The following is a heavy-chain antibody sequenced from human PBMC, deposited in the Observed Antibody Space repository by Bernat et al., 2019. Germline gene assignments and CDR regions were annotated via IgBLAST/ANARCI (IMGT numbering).Heavy chain of an antibody. CDR3: ARDRYGPAGSGWPFFDY. V-gene: IGHV3-7*03. Sequence: EVQLVESGGVLVQPGGSLRLSCSTSGFTFCGFLISLVRQAPGKGLEWVANIKPDGSDKYYVDSVKGRFTISRDNAKNSLYLQMNSLSAEDTAVYYCARDRYGPAGSGWPFFDYWGQGTLVTVSS. CDR2: IKPDGSDK. D-gene: IGHD6-19*01. J-gene: IGHJ4*02. CDR1: GFTFCGFL.